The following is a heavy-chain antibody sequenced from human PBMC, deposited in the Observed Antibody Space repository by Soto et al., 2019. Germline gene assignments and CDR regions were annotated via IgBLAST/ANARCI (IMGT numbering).Heavy chain of an antibody. J-gene: IGHJ4*02. CDR2: ISYDGSNK. D-gene: IGHD1-26*01. CDR1: GFTFSTYA. V-gene: IGHV3-30-3*01. Sequence: ESGGGVVQPGRSLRLSCAASGFTFSTYAMYWVRQAPGKGLEWVTVISYDGSNKYYADSVKGRFTISRDNSKNTLYLQMNSLRAEDTAVYSCARGIYSGSYYGADYWGQGTLVTVSS. CDR3: ARGIYSGSYYGADY.